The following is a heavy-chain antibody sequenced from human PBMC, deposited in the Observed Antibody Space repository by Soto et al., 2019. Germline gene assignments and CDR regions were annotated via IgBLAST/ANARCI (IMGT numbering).Heavy chain of an antibody. D-gene: IGHD2-2*01. V-gene: IGHV4-34*01. CDR1: GGSFSGYY. J-gene: IGHJ4*02. CDR3: ARNPRTAPTNFDY. CDR2: INHSGST. Sequence: SETLSLTCAVYGGSFSGYYWSWIRQPPGKGLEWIGEINHSGSTNYNPSLKSRVTISVDTPKNQFSLKLSSVTAADTAVYYCARNPRTAPTNFDYWGQGTLVTVSS.